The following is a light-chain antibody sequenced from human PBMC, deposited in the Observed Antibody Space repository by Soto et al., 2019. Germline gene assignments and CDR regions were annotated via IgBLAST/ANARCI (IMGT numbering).Light chain of an antibody. J-gene: IGKJ1*01. Sequence: IMLTQSQATLSLSPGERATLSCRASQSVSNYVAWYQRRPGQAPRLLIYGASTRATGIPPRFSGSGSGTEFTLTISSLQPDDFATYYCQQYNSYSPWTFGQGTKVDIK. V-gene: IGKV3-15*01. CDR2: GAS. CDR3: QQYNSYSPWT. CDR1: QSVSNY.